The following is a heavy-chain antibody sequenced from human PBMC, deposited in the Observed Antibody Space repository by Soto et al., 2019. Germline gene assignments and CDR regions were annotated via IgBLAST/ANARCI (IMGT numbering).Heavy chain of an antibody. CDR3: ARGWLATGGSLSYMDV. V-gene: IGHV3-13*01. CDR1: GFTFSSYY. Sequence: PGGSLRLSCAASGFTFSSYYMHWVRQATGKGLEWVSAIGTAGDTYYPGSVKGRFTISRENAKNSLYLQMNSLRAGDTALYYCARGWLATGGSLSYMDVWGKGTTVTVSS. CDR2: IGTAGDT. J-gene: IGHJ6*03. D-gene: IGHD6-13*01.